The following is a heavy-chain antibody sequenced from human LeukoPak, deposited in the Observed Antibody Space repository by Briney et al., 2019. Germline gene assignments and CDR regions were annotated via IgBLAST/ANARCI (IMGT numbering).Heavy chain of an antibody. CDR2: VYSSGST. CDR1: GDSISSARNY. Sequence: SETLSLTCSVSGDSISSARNYWGWIRQSPGKGLEWLASVYSSGSTHSNPSLTSRVSISIDMSKNQFSLKLSSVTAADTAVYYCARDSSVAAGAFDIWGQGTMVTVSS. J-gene: IGHJ3*02. V-gene: IGHV4-39*07. CDR3: ARDSSVAAGAFDI. D-gene: IGHD6-25*01.